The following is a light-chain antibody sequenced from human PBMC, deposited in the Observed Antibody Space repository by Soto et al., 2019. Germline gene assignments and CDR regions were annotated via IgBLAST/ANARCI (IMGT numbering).Light chain of an antibody. Sequence: EIVMTQSPATLSVSPGERATLSCRASQSISTELAWYQPKPGQPPRLLIYSASTRATGVPARFTGSGSCSDFTLTISGLQSEDFAIYYCQQGHYWPLTFGQGTRLEL. CDR2: SAS. CDR1: QSISTE. J-gene: IGKJ2*01. CDR3: QQGHYWPLT. V-gene: IGKV3-15*01.